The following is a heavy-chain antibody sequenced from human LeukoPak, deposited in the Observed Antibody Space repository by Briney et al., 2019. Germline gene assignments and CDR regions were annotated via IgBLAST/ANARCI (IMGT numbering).Heavy chain of an antibody. V-gene: IGHV3-23*01. D-gene: IGHD3-22*01. Sequence: PGGSLRLSCAASGFTFSSYAMSWVRQAPGKGLEWVSAISGSGGSTYYADSVKGRFTISRDNAKDTLYLQMNSLRPDDTAVYYCARDLLDESSGSGYDAFDVWGPGAMVTVSS. CDR2: ISGSGGST. CDR3: ARDLLDESSGSGYDAFDV. CDR1: GFTFSSYA. J-gene: IGHJ3*01.